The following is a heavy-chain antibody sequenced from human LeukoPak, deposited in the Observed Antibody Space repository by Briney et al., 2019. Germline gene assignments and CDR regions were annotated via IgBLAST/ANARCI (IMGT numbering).Heavy chain of an antibody. Sequence: SVKVSCKASGYTFTSYGFSWVRQAPGQGLEWMGGIIPIFGTANYAQKFQGRVTITADESTSTAYMELSSLRSEDTAVYYCARSYGSGSYWFDPWGQGTLVTVSS. V-gene: IGHV1-69*13. CDR3: ARSYGSGSYWFDP. CDR2: IIPIFGTA. J-gene: IGHJ5*02. CDR1: GYTFTSYG. D-gene: IGHD3-10*01.